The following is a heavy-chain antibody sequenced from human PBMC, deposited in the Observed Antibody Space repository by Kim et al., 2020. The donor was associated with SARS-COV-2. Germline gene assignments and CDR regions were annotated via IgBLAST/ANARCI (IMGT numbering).Heavy chain of an antibody. CDR3: AKVDWGDAFDI. D-gene: IGHD3-9*01. CDR2: ISYDGSNK. Sequence: GGSLRLSCAASGFTFSSYGMHWVRQAPGKGLEWVAVISYDGSNKYYADSVKGRFTISRDNSKNTLYLQMNSLRAEDTAVYYCAKVDWGDAFDIWGQGTMVTVSS. CDR1: GFTFSSYG. V-gene: IGHV3-30*18. J-gene: IGHJ3*02.